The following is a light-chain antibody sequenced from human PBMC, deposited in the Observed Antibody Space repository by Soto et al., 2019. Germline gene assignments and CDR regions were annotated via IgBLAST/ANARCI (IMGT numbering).Light chain of an antibody. J-gene: IGKJ1*01. CDR3: QQYGDSPRT. V-gene: IGKV3-20*01. CDR2: GSS. CDR1: QSVSSIY. Sequence: EIVLTQSPGTLSFSPGERATLSCRASQSVSSIYLAWYQQKPGQAPRLLIYGSSTRATGIPDRFSGSGSGTDFTLTISRLEPEDFAVYYCQQYGDSPRTFGQGTKVDIK.